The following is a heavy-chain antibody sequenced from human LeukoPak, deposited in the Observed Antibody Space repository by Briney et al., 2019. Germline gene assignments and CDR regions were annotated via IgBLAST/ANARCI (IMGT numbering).Heavy chain of an antibody. D-gene: IGHD2-8*01. CDR3: AGLKDGVTKLDY. CDR2: IDQDGSER. J-gene: IGHJ4*02. Sequence: PGGSLRLSCAASGFTFNAYWMSWVRQAPGKGLEWVASIDQDGSERRYVDSVQGRFTISRDNTKNSLFLQMNSLRAEDTAFYYCAGLKDGVTKLDYWGQGTLVTVSS. V-gene: IGHV3-7*01. CDR1: GFTFNAYW.